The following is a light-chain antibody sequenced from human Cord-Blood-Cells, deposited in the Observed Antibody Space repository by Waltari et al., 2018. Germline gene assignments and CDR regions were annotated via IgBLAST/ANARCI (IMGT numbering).Light chain of an antibody. CDR3: QQYYSTPRT. CDR1: QSVLYSSNNKNY. J-gene: IGKJ2*01. CDR2: WAS. Sequence: IVMTQSPDSLAVSLGARATINCKSSQSVLYSSNNKNYLAWYQQKPGQPPKLLIYWASTRESGVPDRFSGSGSGTDFTLTISSLQAEDVAVYYCQQYYSTPRTFGQGTKLEIK. V-gene: IGKV4-1*01.